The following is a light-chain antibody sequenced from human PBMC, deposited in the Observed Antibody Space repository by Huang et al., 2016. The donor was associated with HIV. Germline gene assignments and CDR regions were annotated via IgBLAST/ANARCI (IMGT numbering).Light chain of an antibody. J-gene: IGKJ3*01. CDR1: QSVSSSY. CDR2: GTS. CDR3: QQYGSSPLFS. Sequence: EIVLTQSPGTLSLSPGERATLSCRASQSVSSSYLAWYQQKPGQAPRLLSYGTSSRANGMPERVRCSGAGTDFTLTISRLDPEDFAVYYCQQYGSSPLFSFGPGTKVDIK. V-gene: IGKV3-20*01.